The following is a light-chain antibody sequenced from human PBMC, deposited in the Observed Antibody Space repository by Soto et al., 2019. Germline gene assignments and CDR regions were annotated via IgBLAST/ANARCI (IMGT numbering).Light chain of an antibody. V-gene: IGKV3D-20*02. CDR1: QSVSRSY. CDR3: QHRSNWPLT. J-gene: IGKJ4*01. Sequence: EIVMTQSPATLSLSPGERATLSCRASQSVSRSYLAWYQQKPGQAPRLLIYDASSRATGIPARFSGSGSGTEFTLTISSLQSEDFAVYYCQHRSNWPLTFGGGTKVEI. CDR2: DAS.